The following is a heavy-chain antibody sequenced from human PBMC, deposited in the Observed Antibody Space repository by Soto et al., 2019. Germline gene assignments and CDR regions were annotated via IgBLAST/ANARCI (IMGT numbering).Heavy chain of an antibody. CDR2: IIPIFGTA. V-gene: IGHV1-69*12. Sequence: QVQLVQSGAEVKKPGSSVKVSCKASGGTFSSYAISWVRQAPGQGLEWMGGIIPIFGTANYAQKFQGRVTITADESTSTAYMELSSLRSEDTAVYYCAREKAPTDIVLVPAAMESYYYYGMDVWGQGTTVTVSS. J-gene: IGHJ6*02. D-gene: IGHD2-2*01. CDR1: GGTFSSYA. CDR3: AREKAPTDIVLVPAAMESYYYYGMDV.